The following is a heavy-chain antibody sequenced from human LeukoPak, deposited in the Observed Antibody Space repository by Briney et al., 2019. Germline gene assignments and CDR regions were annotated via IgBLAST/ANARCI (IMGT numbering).Heavy chain of an antibody. D-gene: IGHD3-22*01. CDR2: ISSSSSYM. J-gene: IGHJ4*02. CDR3: ARDVGSSGYYYPFDY. V-gene: IGHV3-21*01. Sequence: GGSLRLSCAASGFTFSSYSMNWVRQAPGKGLEWVSSISSSSSYMYYADSVKGRFTISRDNAKNSLYLQMNSLRAEDTAVYYCARDVGSSGYYYPFDYWGQGTLVTVSS. CDR1: GFTFSSYS.